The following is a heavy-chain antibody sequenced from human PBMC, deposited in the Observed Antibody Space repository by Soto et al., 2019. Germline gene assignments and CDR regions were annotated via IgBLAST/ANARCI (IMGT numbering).Heavy chain of an antibody. J-gene: IGHJ2*01. CDR2: IYYSGST. V-gene: IGHV4-59*01. Sequence: QVQLQESGPGLVKPSETLSLTCTVSGGSISSYYWSWIRQPPGKGLEWIGYIYYSGSTNYNPSLKSRVTIAVDTSKNQFSLKLSSVTAADTAVYYCARDFPSSGWRGSTWYFDLWGRGTLVTVSS. D-gene: IGHD6-25*01. CDR3: ARDFPSSGWRGSTWYFDL. CDR1: GGSISSYY.